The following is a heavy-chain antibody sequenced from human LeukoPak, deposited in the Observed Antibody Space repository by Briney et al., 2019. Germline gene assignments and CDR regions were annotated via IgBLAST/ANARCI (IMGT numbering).Heavy chain of an antibody. D-gene: IGHD1-20*01. V-gene: IGHV4-59*01. CDR2: IYHSGST. CDR3: ARAVGITGTHYYYYMDV. Sequence: SETLSLTCTVSGGSISRYYWSWIRQPPGKGLEWIGYIYHSGSTNYNPSLKSRVTISVDTSKNQFSLKLSSVTAADTAVYYCARAVGITGTHYYYYMDVWGKGTTVTVSS. CDR1: GGSISRYY. J-gene: IGHJ6*03.